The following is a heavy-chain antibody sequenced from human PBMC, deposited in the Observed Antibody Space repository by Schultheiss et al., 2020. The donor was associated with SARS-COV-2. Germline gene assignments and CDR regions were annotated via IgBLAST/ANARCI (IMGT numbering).Heavy chain of an antibody. CDR3: ARDGPRPAAWLAYNWFDP. D-gene: IGHD6-19*01. V-gene: IGHV3-74*01. CDR1: GFTFSSYA. Sequence: GGSLRLSCAASGFTFSSYAMSWVRQAPGKGLVWVSRINSDGSSTSYADSVKGRFTISRDNAKNTLYLQMNSLRAEDTAVYYCARDGPRPAAWLAYNWFDPWGQGTLVTVSS. CDR2: INSDGSST. J-gene: IGHJ5*02.